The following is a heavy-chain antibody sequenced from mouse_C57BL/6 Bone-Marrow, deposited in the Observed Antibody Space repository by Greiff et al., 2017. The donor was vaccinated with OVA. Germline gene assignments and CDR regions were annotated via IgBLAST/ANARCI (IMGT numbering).Heavy chain of an antibody. D-gene: IGHD1-1*01. V-gene: IGHV5-12*01. CDR1: GFTFSDYY. CDR3: ANHERYGSSLFAY. J-gene: IGHJ3*01. Sequence: EVQLVESGGGLVQPGGSLKLSCAASGFTFSDYYMYWVRQTPEQRLEWVAYISNGGGSTYYPDTVKGRFTISRDNAKTTLYLQMSRLTSEDTAMYYVANHERYGSSLFAYWGQGTLVTVSA. CDR2: ISNGGGST.